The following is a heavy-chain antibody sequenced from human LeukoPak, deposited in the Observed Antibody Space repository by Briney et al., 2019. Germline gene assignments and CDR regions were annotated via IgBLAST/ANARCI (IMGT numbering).Heavy chain of an antibody. CDR3: ARVRPGYYCGY. J-gene: IGHJ4*02. CDR2: ISKNSDDI. CDR1: GFTFSIYS. Sequence: GGSLRLSCVASGFTFSIYSMNWVRQAPGKGLEWVSYISKNSDDIYNADSVRGRFTISRDNAKNSLYLQMNSLRAEDTAVYYCARVRPGYYCGYWGQGIQVTVSS. V-gene: IGHV3-21*05.